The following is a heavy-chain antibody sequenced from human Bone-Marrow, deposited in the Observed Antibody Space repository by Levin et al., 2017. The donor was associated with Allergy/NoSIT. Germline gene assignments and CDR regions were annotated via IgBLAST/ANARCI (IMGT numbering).Heavy chain of an antibody. CDR1: GGSISGYY. CDR3: ARGLQMGAPLEAFHI. Sequence: SETLSLTCTVSGGSISGYYWNWIRLPAGKGLEWIGRIYASGSTNYNPSLKSRLTMSVDTSRNQFSLKLRSVTAADTAVYYCARGLQMGAPLEAFHIWGQGTVVTVSS. CDR2: IYASGST. J-gene: IGHJ3*02. V-gene: IGHV4-4*07. D-gene: IGHD1-26*01.